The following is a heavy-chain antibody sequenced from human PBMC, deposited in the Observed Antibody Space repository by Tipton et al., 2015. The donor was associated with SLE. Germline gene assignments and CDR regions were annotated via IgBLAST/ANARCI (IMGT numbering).Heavy chain of an antibody. J-gene: IGHJ4*02. CDR1: GGSISSGGYY. CDR2: IYYSGST. CDR3: ARDRVGGWPDY. V-gene: IGHV4-31*03. D-gene: IGHD6-19*01. Sequence: TLSLTCTVSGGSISSGGYYWNWIRQHPGKGLEWIGYIYYSGSTYYNPSLKSRVTISVDTSKNQFSLRLSSVTAADTAVYYCARDRVGGWPDYWGQGTLVTVSS.